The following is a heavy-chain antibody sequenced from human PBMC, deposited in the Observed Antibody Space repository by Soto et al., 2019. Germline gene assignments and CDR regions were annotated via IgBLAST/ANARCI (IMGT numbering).Heavy chain of an antibody. J-gene: IGHJ5*02. D-gene: IGHD2-2*01. CDR3: ARGLDIVVVPAAMLGGWFDP. Sequence: ASVKVSCKASGYTFTSYGISWVRQAPGQGLEWMGWISAYNGNTNYAQKLQGRVTMTTDTSTSTAYMELRSLRSDDTAVYYCARGLDIVVVPAAMLGGWFDPWGQGTLVTVSS. V-gene: IGHV1-18*01. CDR1: GYTFTSYG. CDR2: ISAYNGNT.